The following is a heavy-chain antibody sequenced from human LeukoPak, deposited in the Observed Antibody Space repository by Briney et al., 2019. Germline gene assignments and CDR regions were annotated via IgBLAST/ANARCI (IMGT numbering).Heavy chain of an antibody. J-gene: IGHJ5*02. D-gene: IGHD6-13*01. Sequence: RSQTLSLTCAISGDSVSSNNAAWNWIRQSPSRGLEWLGRTYYRSKWYSDYAVSVKSRIAINPDTSKNQFSLRLNSVTPEDTVVYFCAREIPAENWFDPWGQGTLVTVSS. CDR1: GDSVSSNNAA. CDR3: AREIPAENWFDP. V-gene: IGHV6-1*01. CDR2: TYYRSKWYS.